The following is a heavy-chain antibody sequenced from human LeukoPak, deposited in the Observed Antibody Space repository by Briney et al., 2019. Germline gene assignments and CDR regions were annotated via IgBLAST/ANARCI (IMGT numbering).Heavy chain of an antibody. J-gene: IGHJ6*02. CDR3: ARDRLAAAADYYYGMDV. Sequence: GGSLRLSCAASGFTFSSYAMHWVRQAPGKGLEWVAVISYDGSNKYYADSVKGRFTISRDNSKNTLYLQMNSLRAEDTPVYYCARDRLAAAADYYYGMDVWGQGTTVTVSS. D-gene: IGHD6-13*01. CDR2: ISYDGSNK. V-gene: IGHV3-30-3*01. CDR1: GFTFSSYA.